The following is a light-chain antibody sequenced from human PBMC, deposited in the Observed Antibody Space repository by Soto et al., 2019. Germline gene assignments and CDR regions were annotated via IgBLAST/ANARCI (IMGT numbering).Light chain of an antibody. J-gene: IGKJ1*01. V-gene: IGKV3D-15*01. CDR2: GAS. CDR3: QHYYNWPRT. Sequence: EIAMTQSPASLSVSPGERATLSCRASQSVSSSYLAWYQQKPGQAPRLLIYGASSRATGIPDRFSGSGSGTDFTLSISSLQSQDFAIYYCQHYYNWPRTSGQGTKVDIK. CDR1: QSVSSSY.